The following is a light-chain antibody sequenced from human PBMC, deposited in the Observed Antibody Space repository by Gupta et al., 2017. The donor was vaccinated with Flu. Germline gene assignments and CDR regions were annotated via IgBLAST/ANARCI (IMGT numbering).Light chain of an antibody. Sequence: DIQMTQSPSSLSASVGDRVTITCRASQSISSYLNWYQQKPGKAPKLLIYAASSWQSGVPSRFSGSGSGKDFTLTISSRQPEDFAPYYCQQNDSNPPWTFGQGTKVEIK. CDR1: QSISSY. CDR3: QQNDSNPPWT. J-gene: IGKJ1*01. V-gene: IGKV1-39*01. CDR2: AAS.